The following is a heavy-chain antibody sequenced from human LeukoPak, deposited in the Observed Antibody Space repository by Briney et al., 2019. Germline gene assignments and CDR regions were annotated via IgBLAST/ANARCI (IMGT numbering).Heavy chain of an antibody. CDR1: GFTFSIYE. D-gene: IGHD5-12*01. Sequence: GGSLRLSCAASGFTFSIYEMNWVRQAPGKGLAWVSYSSSSGSTIYYAGSVKGRFTIARDNAKNSVYLQMNSLRAEDTAVYYCARGSLHSAYGFDYWGQGTLVTVSS. J-gene: IGHJ4*02. V-gene: IGHV3-48*03. CDR3: ARGSLHSAYGFDY. CDR2: SSSSGSTI.